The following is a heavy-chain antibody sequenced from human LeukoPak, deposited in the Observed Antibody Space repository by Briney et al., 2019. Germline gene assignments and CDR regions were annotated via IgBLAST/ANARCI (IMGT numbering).Heavy chain of an antibody. Sequence: MTGGSLRLSCTVSGASIRSYFWTWIRQSPGKGLEWIGYVSNIGSTSYNPSLKSRVTISGDTSKNQFSLKLSSVTAADTAVYYCTRDRSALDTWGQGTMVTVSS. CDR3: TRDRSALDT. CDR1: GASIRSYF. V-gene: IGHV4-59*01. CDR2: VSNIGST. J-gene: IGHJ3*02.